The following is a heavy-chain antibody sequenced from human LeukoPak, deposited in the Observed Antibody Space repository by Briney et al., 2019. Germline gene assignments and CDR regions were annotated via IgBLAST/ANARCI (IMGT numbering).Heavy chain of an antibody. V-gene: IGHV4-39*01. CDR2: IYYSGST. D-gene: IGHD2-21*02. CDR1: GDSISSNSYY. Sequence: SETLSLTCTVSGDSISSNSYYWGWIRQPPGKGLEWIGSIYYSGSTYYNPSLKSRVSISVDTSKNQFSLNLSSVTAADTAVYYCSGDCGGDCYSVYWGQGTLVTVSS. J-gene: IGHJ4*02. CDR3: SGDCGGDCYSVY.